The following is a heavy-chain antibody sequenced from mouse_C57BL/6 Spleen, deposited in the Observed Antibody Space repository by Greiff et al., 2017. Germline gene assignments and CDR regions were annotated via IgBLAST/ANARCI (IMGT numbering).Heavy chain of an antibody. Sequence: QVQLQQSGAELVKPGASVKISCKASGYAFSSYWMNWVKQRPGKGLEWIGQIYPGDGDTNYNGKFKGKATLTADKSSSTAYMQLSSLTSEDSAVYFCARSLIYDGSPGFAYWGQGTLVTVSA. V-gene: IGHV1-80*01. J-gene: IGHJ3*01. CDR1: GYAFSSYW. CDR3: ARSLIYDGSPGFAY. D-gene: IGHD2-3*01. CDR2: IYPGDGDT.